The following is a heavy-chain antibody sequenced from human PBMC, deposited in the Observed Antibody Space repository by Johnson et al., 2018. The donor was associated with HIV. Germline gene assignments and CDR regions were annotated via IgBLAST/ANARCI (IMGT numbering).Heavy chain of an antibody. Sequence: QVQLVESGGGVVQPRRSPRRSCAASGSTFSSYAMHWVRQAPGKGLEWVAVISYDGINKYYEDSVKGRFTISRDNSKNTLYLQMNSLRAEDTAVYYCARERSAGWDRRGAFDIWGQGTMVTVSS. CDR2: ISYDGINK. CDR3: ARERSAGWDRRGAFDI. CDR1: GSTFSSYA. J-gene: IGHJ3*02. D-gene: IGHD1-14*01. V-gene: IGHV3-30*14.